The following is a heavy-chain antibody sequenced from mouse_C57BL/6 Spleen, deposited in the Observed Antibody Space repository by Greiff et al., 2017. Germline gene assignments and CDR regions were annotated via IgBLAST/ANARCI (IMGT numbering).Heavy chain of an antibody. Sequence: VQLKASGPELVKPGASVKISCPASVYSFTDYNLNWVPQTNGKILEWIGVINPNDGTTSSNQKFKGKATLTVDQSSSTAYMQLNSLTSEDSAVYYCAAGTGYFDYWGQGTTLTVSS. V-gene: IGHV1-39*01. D-gene: IGHD4-1*01. CDR3: AAGTGYFDY. J-gene: IGHJ2*01. CDR1: VYSFTDYN. CDR2: INPNDGTT.